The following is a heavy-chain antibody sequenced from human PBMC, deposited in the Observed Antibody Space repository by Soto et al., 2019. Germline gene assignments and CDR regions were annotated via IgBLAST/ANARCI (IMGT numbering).Heavy chain of an antibody. D-gene: IGHD2-21*02. CDR2: ISVSGGST. V-gene: IGHV3-23*01. J-gene: IGHJ3*02. CDR1: GFTSRSYA. CDR3: AKIMGRAYCGGDCYGDFDI. Sequence: HPGGSLRLSCPASGFTSRSYAMSWVRQAPGQALEWVSAISVSGGSTYYADSVKGRFTISRDNSKNTLYLQMNSLRAEDTAVYYCAKIMGRAYCGGDCYGDFDIWGQGTMVSVSS.